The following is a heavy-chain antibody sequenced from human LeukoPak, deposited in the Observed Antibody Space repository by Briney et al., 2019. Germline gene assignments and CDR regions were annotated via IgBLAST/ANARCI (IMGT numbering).Heavy chain of an antibody. CDR3: ARRNYYDSSGFPFDY. CDR2: IYYSGST. D-gene: IGHD3-22*01. V-gene: IGHV4-59*01. CDR1: GGSITNYY. Sequence: PSETLSLTCSVSGGSITNYYWSWIRQPPGKGLEWIGYIYYSGSTNYNPSLKSRVTISVDTSKNQFSLKLSSVTAADTAVYYCARRNYYDSSGFPFDYWGQGTLVTVSS. J-gene: IGHJ4*02.